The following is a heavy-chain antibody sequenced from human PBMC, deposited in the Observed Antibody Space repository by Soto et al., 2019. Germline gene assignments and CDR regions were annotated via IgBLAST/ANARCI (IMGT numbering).Heavy chain of an antibody. CDR3: ARAVLRDILTGYWYYYYGMDV. D-gene: IGHD3-9*01. V-gene: IGHV1-46*01. J-gene: IGHJ6*02. CDR2: INPSGGST. CDR1: GYTFTSYY. Sequence: GASVKVSCKASGYTFTSYYMHWGRQAPGQGLEWMGIINPSGGSTSYAQKFQGRVTMTRDTSTSTVYMELSSLRSEDTAVYYCARAVLRDILTGYWYYYYGMDVWGQGTTVTVSS.